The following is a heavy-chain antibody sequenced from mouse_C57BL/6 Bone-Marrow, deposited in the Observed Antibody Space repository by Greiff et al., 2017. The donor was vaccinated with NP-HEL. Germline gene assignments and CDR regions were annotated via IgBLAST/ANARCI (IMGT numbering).Heavy chain of an antibody. D-gene: IGHD1-2*01. CDR3: ASDHYGFAY. CDR2: IWGVGST. CDR1: GFSLTSYG. V-gene: IGHV2-6*01. Sequence: VMLVESGPGLVAPSQRLSIPCTVSGFSLTSYGVDWVRQSPGKGLEWLGVIWGVGSTNYNSALKSRLSISKDNSKSQVFLKMNSLQTDDTAMYYCASDHYGFAYWGQGTLVTVSA. J-gene: IGHJ3*01.